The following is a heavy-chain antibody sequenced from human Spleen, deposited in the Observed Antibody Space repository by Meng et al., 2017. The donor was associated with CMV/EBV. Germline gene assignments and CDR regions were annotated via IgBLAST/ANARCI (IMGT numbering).Heavy chain of an antibody. V-gene: IGHV3-13*01. CDR1: GFTFSNYA. D-gene: IGHD3-3*01. J-gene: IGHJ6*02. CDR3: TRVGLAMDV. Sequence: GGSLRLSCAASGFTFSNYAMTWVRQAPGKGLEWVSSIGTGGDTYSPDSVKGRFTISREIAKNSLYLQMTSLRDEDTALYYCTRVGLAMDVWGQGTTVTVSS. CDR2: IGTGGDT.